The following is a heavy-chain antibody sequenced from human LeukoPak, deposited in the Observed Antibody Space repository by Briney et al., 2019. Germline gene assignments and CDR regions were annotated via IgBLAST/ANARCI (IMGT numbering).Heavy chain of an antibody. V-gene: IGHV4-59*08. J-gene: IGHJ4*02. CDR2: IYY. Sequence: KSSETLSLTCNVSGVSISSDYWGWIRQPPGKGLEWIGHIYYSGSTNSGSTNYNPSLKSRVTISADTSKNQFSLRLRSVTAADTAVYYCARHSYGVGLAYWGQGTLVTVSS. CDR1: GVSISSDY. CDR3: ARHSYGVGLAY. D-gene: IGHD4-17*01.